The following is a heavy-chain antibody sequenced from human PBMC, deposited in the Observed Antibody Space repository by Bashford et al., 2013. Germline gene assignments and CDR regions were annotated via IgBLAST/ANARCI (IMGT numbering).Heavy chain of an antibody. V-gene: IGHV1-46*01. J-gene: IGHJ4*02. Sequence: ASVKVSCQASGYTFTNIFMHWVRQAPGQGLEWMGIINPSGGSTFFAQHFQGRVTMTSDTSTNTVSMELSSLTSEDTAVYYCTRQTHVGTLSTSENYFGHWGQGTLVTVSS. CDR3: TRQTHVGTLSTSENYFGH. CDR2: INPSGGST. D-gene: IGHD2-15*01. CDR1: GYTFTNIF.